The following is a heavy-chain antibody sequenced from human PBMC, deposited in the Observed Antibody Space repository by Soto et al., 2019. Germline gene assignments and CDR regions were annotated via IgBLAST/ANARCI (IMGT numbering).Heavy chain of an antibody. V-gene: IGHV3-30*18. CDR3: AKDAEYSSGWYDYYYGMDV. J-gene: IGHJ6*02. CDR1: GFTFSSYG. D-gene: IGHD6-19*01. CDR2: ISYDGSNK. Sequence: QVQLVESGGGVVQPGRSLRLSCAASGFTFSSYGMHWVRQAPGKGLEWVAVISYDGSNKYYADSVKGRFTISRDNSKNTLYLQINSLRAEDTAVYYCAKDAEYSSGWYDYYYGMDVWGQGTTVTVSS.